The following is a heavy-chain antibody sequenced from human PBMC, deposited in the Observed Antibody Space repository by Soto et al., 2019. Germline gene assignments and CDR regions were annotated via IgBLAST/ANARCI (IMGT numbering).Heavy chain of an antibody. CDR3: ARGSEMATKNFDY. Sequence: ASVKVSCKASGGTFSSYAISWVRQAPGQGLEWMGGIIPIFGTANYAQKFQGRVTITADESTSTAYMGLSSLRSEDTAVYYCARGSEMATKNFDYWGQGTLVTVSS. J-gene: IGHJ4*02. D-gene: IGHD5-12*01. CDR1: GGTFSSYA. V-gene: IGHV1-69*13. CDR2: IIPIFGTA.